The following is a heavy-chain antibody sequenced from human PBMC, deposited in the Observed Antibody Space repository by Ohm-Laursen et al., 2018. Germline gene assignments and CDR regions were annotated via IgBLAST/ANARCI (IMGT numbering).Heavy chain of an antibody. D-gene: IGHD2-2*01. Sequence: GSLRLSCAATGFTYSNYAMSWVRQAPGKGLEWVSGISDTGDSTYYADSAKGRFTMSRDNAKNSLYLQMNNLRVEDMAVYYCAKDPSVVLTGGFDYWGQGTLVTVSS. CDR2: ISDTGDST. J-gene: IGHJ4*02. CDR1: GFTYSNYA. V-gene: IGHV3-23*01. CDR3: AKDPSVVLTGGFDY.